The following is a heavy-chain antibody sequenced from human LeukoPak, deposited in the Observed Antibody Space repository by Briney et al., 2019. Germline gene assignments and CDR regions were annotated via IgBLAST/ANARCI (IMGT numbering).Heavy chain of an antibody. V-gene: IGHV4-39*01. CDR1: GGSISSSNYY. CDR3: ARLYVRATTV. CDR2: IYYRGTT. Sequence: SETLSLTCTVSGGSISSSNYYWGWIRQPPGKGLEWIGSIYYRGTTYYNPSLKGRVTISVDTSKNQFSLKLSSVTAADTAVYYCARLYVRATTVWGQGTLVTVSS. D-gene: IGHD1-26*01. J-gene: IGHJ4*02.